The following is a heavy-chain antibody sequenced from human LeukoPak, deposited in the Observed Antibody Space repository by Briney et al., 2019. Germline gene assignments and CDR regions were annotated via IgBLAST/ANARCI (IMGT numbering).Heavy chain of an antibody. D-gene: IGHD6-13*01. CDR1: GFTFNHYW. Sequence: PGGSLRLSCAASGFTFNHYWMHWVCQAPGKGLVWVSRINSDGTSTSYADSVKGRFTISRDNAKNMMYLQMNSLRAEDTALYYCARGTPGYSSSWSDSWGQGTLVTVSS. CDR2: INSDGTST. J-gene: IGHJ4*02. V-gene: IGHV3-74*01. CDR3: ARGTPGYSSSWSDS.